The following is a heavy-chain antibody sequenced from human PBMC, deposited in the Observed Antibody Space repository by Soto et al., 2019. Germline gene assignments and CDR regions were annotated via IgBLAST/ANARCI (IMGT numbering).Heavy chain of an antibody. CDR1: GFTFSSYA. Sequence: GGSLRLSCAASGFTFSSYAMHWVRQAPGKGLEWVAVISYDGSNKYYADSVKGRFTISRDNSKNTLYLQMNSLRAEDTAVYYCARDSTSDTAMARDYWGQGTLVTVSS. V-gene: IGHV3-30-3*01. CDR2: ISYDGSNK. CDR3: ARDSTSDTAMARDY. D-gene: IGHD5-18*01. J-gene: IGHJ4*02.